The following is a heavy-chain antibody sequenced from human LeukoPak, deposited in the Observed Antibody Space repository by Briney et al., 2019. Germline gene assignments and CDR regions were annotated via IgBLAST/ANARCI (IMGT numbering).Heavy chain of an antibody. CDR3: ARDRDCSSTSCYAPGGRNWYFDL. Sequence: SETLSLTCTVSGGTISSYYWSWIRQPPGKGLEWIGYIYYSGSTYYNPSLKSRVTISVDTSKNQFSLKLSSVTAADTAVYYCARDRDCSSTSCYAPGGRNWYFDLWGRGTLVTVSS. J-gene: IGHJ2*01. V-gene: IGHV4-30-4*01. CDR2: IYYSGST. CDR1: GGTISSYY. D-gene: IGHD2-2*01.